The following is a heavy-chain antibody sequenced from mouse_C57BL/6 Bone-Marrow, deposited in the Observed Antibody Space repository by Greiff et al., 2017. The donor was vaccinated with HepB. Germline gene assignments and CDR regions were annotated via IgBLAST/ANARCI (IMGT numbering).Heavy chain of an antibody. V-gene: IGHV1-81*01. J-gene: IGHJ3*01. CDR1: GYTFTSYG. Sequence: QVHLVESGAELARPGASVKLSCKASGYTFTSYGISWVKQRTGQGLEWIGEIYPRSGNTYYNEKFKGKATLTADKSSSTAYMELRSLTSEDSAVYFCARRGVTKGFAYWGQGTLVTVSA. CDR3: ARRGVTKGFAY. D-gene: IGHD2-2*01. CDR2: IYPRSGNT.